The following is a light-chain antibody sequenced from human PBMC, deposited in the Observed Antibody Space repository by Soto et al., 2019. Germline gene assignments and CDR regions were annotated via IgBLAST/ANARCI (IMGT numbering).Light chain of an antibody. Sequence: QFALTQPASVSGSPGQSITISCTGTSSDVGGYNYVSWYQQHPGKAPKLMIYDVSNRPSGVSNRFSGSKSSNTASLTISGLQAEDEADYYCSSSTSSSTKLFGGGTKLTVL. CDR1: SSDVGGYNY. J-gene: IGLJ2*01. CDR3: SSSTSSSTKL. CDR2: DVS. V-gene: IGLV2-14*01.